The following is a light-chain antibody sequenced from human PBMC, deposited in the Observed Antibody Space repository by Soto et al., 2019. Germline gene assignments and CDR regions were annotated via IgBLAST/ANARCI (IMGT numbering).Light chain of an antibody. Sequence: DIQMTQSPSSLSASVGDRVTITCRASQGISNYLAWYQQKPGQVPKHLLYAASTLQSGVPSRFSGSGSGTDFTLTISSLKPEDVATYYCQKYNGARWTFGQGTKVEIK. V-gene: IGKV1-27*01. CDR2: AAS. CDR3: QKYNGARWT. CDR1: QGISNY. J-gene: IGKJ1*01.